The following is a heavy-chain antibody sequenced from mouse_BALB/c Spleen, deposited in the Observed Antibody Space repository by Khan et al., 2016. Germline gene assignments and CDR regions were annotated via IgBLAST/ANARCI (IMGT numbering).Heavy chain of an antibody. D-gene: IGHD3-2*02. Sequence: LVESGPDLKKPGETVKISCKASGYTFTTYGMNWVRQAPGKGFQWMGWINTYTGEPTYADDFKGRFAFSLETSASTAYMQINNLKNEDMATYFGARSGNLPSYYALDYWGQGTSVTVSS. CDR2: INTYTGEP. V-gene: IGHV9-1*02. CDR1: GYTFTTYG. J-gene: IGHJ4*01. CDR3: ARSGNLPSYYALDY.